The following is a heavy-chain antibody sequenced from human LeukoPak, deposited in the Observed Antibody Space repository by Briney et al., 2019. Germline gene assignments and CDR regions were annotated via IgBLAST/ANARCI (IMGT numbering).Heavy chain of an antibody. D-gene: IGHD6-13*01. Sequence: SETLSLTCTVSGGSVSSGSYYWSWIRQPPGKGLEWIGYIYYSGSTNYNPSLKSRVTISVDTSKNQFSLKLSSVTAADTAVYYCARDSPYSSSWQSDAFDIWGKGTMVTVSS. CDR2: IYYSGST. V-gene: IGHV4-61*01. CDR3: ARDSPYSSSWQSDAFDI. CDR1: GGSVSSGSYY. J-gene: IGHJ3*02.